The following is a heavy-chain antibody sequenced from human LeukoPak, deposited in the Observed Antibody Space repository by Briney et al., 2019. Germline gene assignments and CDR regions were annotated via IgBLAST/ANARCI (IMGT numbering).Heavy chain of an antibody. J-gene: IGHJ1*01. V-gene: IGHV1-2*02. CDR1: GYTFTGYY. CDR3: ARMSPAGKTGGFQH. CDR2: INPNSGGT. D-gene: IGHD6-19*01. Sequence: GASVKVSCKASGYTFTGYYMHWVRQAPGQGLEWMGWINPNSGGTNYAQKFQGRVTMPRDTSISTAYMELSRLRSDDTAVYYCARMSPAGKTGGFQHWGQGTLVTVSS.